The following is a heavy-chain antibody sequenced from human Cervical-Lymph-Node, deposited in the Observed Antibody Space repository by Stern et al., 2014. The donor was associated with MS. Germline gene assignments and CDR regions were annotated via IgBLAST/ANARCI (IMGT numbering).Heavy chain of an antibody. D-gene: IGHD5-18*01. CDR1: GGTFSSYA. J-gene: IGHJ3*02. CDR2: IIPIFGIA. V-gene: IGHV1-69*17. CDR3: ARTDTAMATKHAFDI. Sequence: VPLVESGAEVKKPGSSVKVSCKASGGTFSSYALSWVRQAPGQGLEWMGGIIPIFGIANYAQKFQGRVTITADKSTSTAYMELSSLRSEDTAVYYCARTDTAMATKHAFDIWGQGTMVTVSS.